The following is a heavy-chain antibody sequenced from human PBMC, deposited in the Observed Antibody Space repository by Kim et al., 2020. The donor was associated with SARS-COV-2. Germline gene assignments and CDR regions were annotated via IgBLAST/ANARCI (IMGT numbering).Heavy chain of an antibody. D-gene: IGHD3-3*01. CDR1: GFTFSSYG. CDR2: IWYDGSNK. Sequence: GGSLRLSCAASGFTFSSYGMHWVRQAPGKGLEWVAVIWYDGSNKYYADSVKGRFTISRDNSKNTLYLQMNSLRAEDTAVYYCARDGDDFWSGYYKDYFDYWGQGTLVTVSS. V-gene: IGHV3-33*01. J-gene: IGHJ4*02. CDR3: ARDGDDFWSGYYKDYFDY.